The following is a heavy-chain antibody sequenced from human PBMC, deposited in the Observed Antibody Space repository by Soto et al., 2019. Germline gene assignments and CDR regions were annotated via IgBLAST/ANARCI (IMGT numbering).Heavy chain of an antibody. CDR1: GGIFRSFA. V-gene: IGHV1-69*01. D-gene: IGHD3-22*01. CDR3: ARGLGDSSGYFDVDS. CDR2: INPILGTP. J-gene: IGHJ4*02. Sequence: QVQLVQSGAEVKKPGSSVNVSCHASGGIFRSFAMTWLRQAPGQGLEWLGGINPILGTPNYAQNFRDRLTIVADESTSTAYMLLSSLRSDDTALYFCARGLGDSSGYFDVDSWGQGTLVTVSS.